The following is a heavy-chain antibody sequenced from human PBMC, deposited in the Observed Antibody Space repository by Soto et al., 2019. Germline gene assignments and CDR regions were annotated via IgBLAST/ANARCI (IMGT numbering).Heavy chain of an antibody. V-gene: IGHV1-2*04. J-gene: IGHJ4*02. CDR3: ARASTSSGWSGYTDY. CDR1: GYTFTGYY. D-gene: IGHD6-13*01. CDR2: INPNSGGT. Sequence: QVQLVQSGAEVKKPGASVKVSCKASGYTFTGYYMHWVRQAPGQGLEWMGWINPNSGGTNYAQKFQGWVTMNRDTSITTAYMELSRLRSDDTAVYYCARASTSSGWSGYTDYWGQGTLVTVSS.